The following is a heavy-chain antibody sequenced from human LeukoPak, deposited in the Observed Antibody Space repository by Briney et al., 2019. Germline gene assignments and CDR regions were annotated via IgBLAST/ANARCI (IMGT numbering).Heavy chain of an antibody. Sequence: GASVKVSCKVSGYTLTELSMHWVRQAPGKGLEWMGGFDPEDGETIYAQKFQGRVTMTEDTSTDTAYMELSSLRSEDTAVYYCATDHSTANTAWWFDPWGQGTLVTVSS. J-gene: IGHJ5*02. V-gene: IGHV1-24*01. D-gene: IGHD2-21*02. CDR1: GYTLTELS. CDR3: ATDHSTANTAWWFDP. CDR2: FDPEDGET.